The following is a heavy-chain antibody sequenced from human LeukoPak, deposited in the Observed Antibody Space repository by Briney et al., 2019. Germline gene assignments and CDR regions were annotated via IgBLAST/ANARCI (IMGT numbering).Heavy chain of an antibody. V-gene: IGHV3-72*01. D-gene: IGHD5-12*01. CDR1: GFTLSDHY. Sequence: PGGSLRLSCAASGFTLSDHYMDWVRQAPGKGLEWVARVRNKPKSYTTEYAASVKGRFIISRDDSKNSLYLQMNSLKTEDTAVYYCARGGYSGYDRRAINHDYWGQGTLVTVSS. CDR2: VRNKPKSYTT. CDR3: ARGGYSGYDRRAINHDY. J-gene: IGHJ4*02.